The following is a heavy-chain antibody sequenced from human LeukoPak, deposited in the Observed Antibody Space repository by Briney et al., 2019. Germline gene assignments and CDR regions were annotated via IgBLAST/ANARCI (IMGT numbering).Heavy chain of an antibody. CDR3: ATAPRIYCSSTSRYAFDI. Sequence: ASVKVSCKVSGYTLTELSMHWVRQAPGKGLEWMGGFDPEDGETIYAQKFQGRVTMTEDTSTDTAYMELSSLRSEDTAVYYCATAPRIYCSSTSRYAFDIWGQGTMVTVSS. CDR2: FDPEDGET. J-gene: IGHJ3*02. CDR1: GYTLTELS. D-gene: IGHD2-2*01. V-gene: IGHV1-24*01.